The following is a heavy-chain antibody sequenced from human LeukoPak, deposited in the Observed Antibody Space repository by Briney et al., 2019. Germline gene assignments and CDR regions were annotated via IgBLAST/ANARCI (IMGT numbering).Heavy chain of an antibody. V-gene: IGHV3-23*01. CDR1: GFTFRNYA. CDR3: AKDVVDWIQFDH. CDR2: ISGSGGNT. J-gene: IGHJ4*02. D-gene: IGHD5-18*01. Sequence: GGSLRLSCAASGFTFRNYAMSWVRQAPGKGLDWVSGISGSGGNTYYADSVKGRFTISRDNSKNTLYLQMNSLRAEDTAVYYCAKDVVDWIQFDHWRQGILVTVSS.